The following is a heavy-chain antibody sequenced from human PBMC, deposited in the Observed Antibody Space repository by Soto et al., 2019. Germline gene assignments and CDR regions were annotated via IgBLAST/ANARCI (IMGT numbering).Heavy chain of an antibody. V-gene: IGHV3-30*18. CDR3: AKDSMSSLPPNYYYYGMDV. Sequence: SLRLSCAASGFTVSAYGVHWVRQAPGKGLEWVAAISSDGSNKYHGDSVRGRFTISRDTSKKTLYLQMNSLRTEDTAIYYCAKDSMSSLPPNYYYYGMDVWGQGTTVTVSS. D-gene: IGHD3-10*01. CDR2: ISSDGSNK. CDR1: GFTVSAYG. J-gene: IGHJ6*02.